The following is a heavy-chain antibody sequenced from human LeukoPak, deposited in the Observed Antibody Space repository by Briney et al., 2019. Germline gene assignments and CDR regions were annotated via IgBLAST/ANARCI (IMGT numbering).Heavy chain of an antibody. CDR1: GCSISSGGYY. V-gene: IGHV4-30-2*01. J-gene: IGHJ6*03. Sequence: SETLSFTCTVSGCSISSGGYYWRWIRQPPGKGLEWIGYIYHSGSTYYNPSLKSRISISVDRSKNQFFRKLSSVTAAETAWSYCARVLSGSVSYYYYIDVWGKWTTVTVSS. CDR3: ARVLSGSVSYYYYIDV. CDR2: IYHSGST. D-gene: IGHD3-10*01.